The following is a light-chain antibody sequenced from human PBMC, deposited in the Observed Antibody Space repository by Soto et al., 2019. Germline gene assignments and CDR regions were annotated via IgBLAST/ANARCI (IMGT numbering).Light chain of an antibody. Sequence: EIVLTQSPGTLSLSPGERATLSCRASQSVGTYLAWYEQKPGQAPSLLIFGASTRAPGIPGRFSGSGSGTDFTLTISSLQSEDFAVYHCQHYNNWPITFGQGTRLEIK. J-gene: IGKJ5*01. V-gene: IGKV3-15*01. CDR2: GAS. CDR3: QHYNNWPIT. CDR1: QSVGTY.